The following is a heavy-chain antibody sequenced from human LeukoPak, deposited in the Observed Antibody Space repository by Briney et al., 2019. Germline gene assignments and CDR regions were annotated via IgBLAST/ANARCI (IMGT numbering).Heavy chain of an antibody. Sequence: SGPGLGKPSQTLSFTCAISGDSVSSNSAAWNWIRQSPSRGLEWLGRTYYRSKWYNDYAVSVKSRITINPDTSKNQFSLQLNSVTPEDTAVYYCARVPFMVRGLGWFDPWGQGTLVTVSS. D-gene: IGHD3-10*01. CDR3: ARVPFMVRGLGWFDP. CDR2: TYYRSKWYN. V-gene: IGHV6-1*01. J-gene: IGHJ5*02. CDR1: GDSVSSNSAA.